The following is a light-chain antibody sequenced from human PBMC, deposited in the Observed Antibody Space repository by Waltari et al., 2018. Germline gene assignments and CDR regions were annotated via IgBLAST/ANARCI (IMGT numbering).Light chain of an antibody. V-gene: IGKV3-11*02. Sequence: EVVLTQSPATLSLSPGARAPLSCTASQGVVRSLAWYQHKPGQAPRLLIYDASTRAAGVPARFSGSGSGRDFTLTINTLEPDDFAVYYCQQRTNWLTFGGGTKVEIK. J-gene: IGKJ4*01. CDR1: QGVVRS. CDR2: DAS. CDR3: QQRTNWLT.